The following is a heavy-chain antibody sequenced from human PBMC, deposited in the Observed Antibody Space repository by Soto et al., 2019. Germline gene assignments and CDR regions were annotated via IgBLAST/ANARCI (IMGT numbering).Heavy chain of an antibody. CDR3: AKEVIGARRGPDN. CDR2: ISGSIGHT. Sequence: EVQLLESGGGLVQPGGSRTLSCAASGFPLSDYVVTWVRQAPGKGLEWVSGISGSIGHTYYADSVKGRFTISRDSSTNTVYLPMNSLRAEDTAVYYCAKEVIGARRGPDNWGQGTLVTVSS. V-gene: IGHV3-23*01. J-gene: IGHJ4*02. CDR1: GFPLSDYV. D-gene: IGHD6-6*01.